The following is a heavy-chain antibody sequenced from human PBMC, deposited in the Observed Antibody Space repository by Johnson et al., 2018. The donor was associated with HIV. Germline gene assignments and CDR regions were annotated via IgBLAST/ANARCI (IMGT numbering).Heavy chain of an antibody. D-gene: IGHD6-6*01. CDR3: ARGASSSNSFDI. V-gene: IGHV3-11*01. J-gene: IGHJ3*02. Sequence: QVQLVESGGGLIQPGGSLRLSCAAAGFTFDDYGMSWVRQAPGKGLEWVSYISSSGSTIYYADSVKGRFTISRDNAKNSLYLQMNSLRVEDTGVYYCARGASSSNSFDIWGQGTMVTVSS. CDR1: GFTFDDYG. CDR2: ISSSGSTI.